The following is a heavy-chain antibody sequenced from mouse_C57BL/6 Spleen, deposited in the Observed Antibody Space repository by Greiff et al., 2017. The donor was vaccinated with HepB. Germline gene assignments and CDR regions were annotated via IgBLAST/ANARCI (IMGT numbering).Heavy chain of an antibody. J-gene: IGHJ1*03. D-gene: IGHD1-1*01. CDR3: ARYYGSSYDWYFDV. Sequence: VQLQQSGPELVKPGASVKLSCKASGYTFTSYDINWVKQRPGQGLEWIGWIYPRDGSTKYNEKFKGKAKLTVDTSSSTAYMELHSLTSEDSAVYFCARYYGSSYDWYFDVWGTGTTVTVSS. V-gene: IGHV1-85*01. CDR1: GYTFTSYD. CDR2: IYPRDGST.